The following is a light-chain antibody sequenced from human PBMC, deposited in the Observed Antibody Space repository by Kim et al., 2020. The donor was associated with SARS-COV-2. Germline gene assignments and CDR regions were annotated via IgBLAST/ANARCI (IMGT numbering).Light chain of an antibody. CDR2: YDS. Sequence: SYELTQPPSVSVAPGKTARITCGGNNIGSKSVHWYQQKPGQAPVLVIYYDSDRPSGIPERFSGSNSGNTATLTISRVEAGDEADYYCQVWDSSSDHSPWVFGGGTQLTVL. V-gene: IGLV3-21*04. CDR1: NIGSKS. J-gene: IGLJ3*02. CDR3: QVWDSSSDHSPWV.